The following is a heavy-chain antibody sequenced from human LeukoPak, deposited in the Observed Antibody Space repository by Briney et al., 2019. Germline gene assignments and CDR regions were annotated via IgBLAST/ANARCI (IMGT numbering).Heavy chain of an antibody. CDR1: GFTFSTSW. V-gene: IGHV3-7*01. Sequence: GGSLRLSCAASGFTFSTSWMGWVRQTPGKGLEWVANIKQDGSGETYVDSVKGRFTISRDNAKKSLYLQMNSLRAEDTSVYYCTRGGGDCWGKGTLVTVSS. D-gene: IGHD3-16*01. CDR2: IKQDGSGE. CDR3: TRGGGDC. J-gene: IGHJ4*01.